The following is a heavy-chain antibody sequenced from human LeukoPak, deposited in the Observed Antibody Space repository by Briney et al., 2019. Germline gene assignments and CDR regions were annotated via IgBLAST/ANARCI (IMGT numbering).Heavy chain of an antibody. CDR3: AKSAYYDASGYYWEYYFDY. V-gene: IGHV3-23*01. CDR2: ISGSGGST. D-gene: IGHD3-22*01. CDR1: GFSFSNYA. J-gene: IGHJ4*02. Sequence: GGSLRLSCVSSGFSFSNYAMSWVRQAPGKGLEWVSSISGSGGSTHYADSVKGRFTISRDKTKNTLYLQMNSLRAEDTAVYYCAKSAYYDASGYYWEYYFDYWGQGTLVTVSS.